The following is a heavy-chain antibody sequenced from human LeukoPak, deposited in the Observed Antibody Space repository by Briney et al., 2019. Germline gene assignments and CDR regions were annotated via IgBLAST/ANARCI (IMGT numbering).Heavy chain of an antibody. Sequence: GESLKISCKGSGYIFTSYWSGWLGQMPGKGLEWMGIIFPGDSDTRYSPSFQGQVTISADKSISTAYLQWSSLKASDTAMYYCARGHTSSWYPNWFDPWGQGTLVTVSS. V-gene: IGHV5-51*01. CDR2: IFPGDSDT. CDR1: GYIFTSYW. J-gene: IGHJ5*02. CDR3: ARGHTSSWYPNWFDP. D-gene: IGHD6-13*01.